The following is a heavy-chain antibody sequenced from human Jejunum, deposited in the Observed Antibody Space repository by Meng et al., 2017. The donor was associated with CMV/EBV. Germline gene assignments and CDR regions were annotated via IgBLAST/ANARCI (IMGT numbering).Heavy chain of an antibody. CDR3: ARDFWDTDYTGY. CDR2: ISSSSSAI. Sequence: SGFSFSNNHMNWVLQAPGRGLEWISYISSSSSAIEYADSVKGRFTSSRDNAKSSMYLQMNSLRDEDTAVYYCARDFWDTDYTGYWGQGTLVTVSS. CDR1: GFSFSNNH. V-gene: IGHV3-48*02. D-gene: IGHD3-16*01. J-gene: IGHJ4*02.